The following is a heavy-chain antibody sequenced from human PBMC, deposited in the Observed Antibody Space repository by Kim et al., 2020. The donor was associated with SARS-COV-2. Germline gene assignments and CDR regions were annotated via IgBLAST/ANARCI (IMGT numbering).Heavy chain of an antibody. V-gene: IGHV5-51*01. J-gene: IGHJ6*02. CDR1: GYSFTSYW. Sequence: GESLKISCKGSGYSFTSYWIGWVRQMPGKGLEWMGIIYPGDSDTRYSPSFQGQVTISADKSISTAYLQWSSLKASDTAMYYCARSYGDRLYYYYGMDVWGQGTTVTVSS. D-gene: IGHD4-17*01. CDR2: IYPGDSDT. CDR3: ARSYGDRLYYYYGMDV.